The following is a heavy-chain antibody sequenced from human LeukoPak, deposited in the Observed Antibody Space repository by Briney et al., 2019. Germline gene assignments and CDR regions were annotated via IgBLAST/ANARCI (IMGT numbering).Heavy chain of an antibody. CDR1: GFTFSSYG. CDR2: IRYDGSNK. Sequence: PGGSLRLSCAASGFTFSSYGMHWVRQAPGKGLEWVAFIRYDGSNKYYADSVKGRFTISRDNPKNTLFLQMNSLRAEDTAVYYCAKKTSYCAGDCFPYYFDYWGRGTLVTVSS. D-gene: IGHD2-21*02. V-gene: IGHV3-30*02. CDR3: AKKTSYCAGDCFPYYFDY. J-gene: IGHJ4*02.